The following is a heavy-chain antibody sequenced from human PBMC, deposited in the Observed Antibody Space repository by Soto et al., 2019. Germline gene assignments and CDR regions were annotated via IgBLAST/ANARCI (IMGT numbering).Heavy chain of an antibody. V-gene: IGHV4-59*01. CDR1: GGSISSYY. CDR3: ARVGGYWYFDL. Sequence: SETLSLTCTVSGGSISSYYWSWIRQPPGKGLEWIGYIYYSGSTNYNPSLKSRVTISVDTSKNQFSLKLSSVTAADTAVYYCARVGGYWYFDLWGRGTLVTVSS. J-gene: IGHJ2*01. CDR2: IYYSGST.